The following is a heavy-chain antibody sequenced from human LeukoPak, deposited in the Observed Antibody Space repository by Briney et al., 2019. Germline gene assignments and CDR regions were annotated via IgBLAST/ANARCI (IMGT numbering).Heavy chain of an antibody. J-gene: IGHJ6*02. V-gene: IGHV4-34*01. CDR1: GGSFSGYY. Sequence: SETLSLTCAVYGGSFSGYYWSWIRQPPGKGLEWIGEINHSGSTNYNPSLKSRVTISVDTSKNQFSLKLSFVTAADTAVYYCAREIRDGYNLYYYYGMDVWGQGTTVTVSS. CDR2: INHSGST. CDR3: AREIRDGYNLYYYYGMDV. D-gene: IGHD5-24*01.